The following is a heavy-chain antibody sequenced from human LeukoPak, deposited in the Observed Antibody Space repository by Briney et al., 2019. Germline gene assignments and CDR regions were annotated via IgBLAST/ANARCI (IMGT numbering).Heavy chain of an antibody. CDR1: GGFIASGDYH. D-gene: IGHD2-2*01. V-gene: IGHV4-31*03. CDR3: ARQLTWVVPAQETAWFDP. Sequence: PSQTLSLTCTVSGGFIASGDYHWSWIRQHPGKGLEWIGYIYYSGFTYYNPSLKSRVTISVETSKNQFSLKLSSVTAADTAVYYCARQLTWVVPAQETAWFDPWGQGTLVTVSS. CDR2: IYYSGFT. J-gene: IGHJ5*02.